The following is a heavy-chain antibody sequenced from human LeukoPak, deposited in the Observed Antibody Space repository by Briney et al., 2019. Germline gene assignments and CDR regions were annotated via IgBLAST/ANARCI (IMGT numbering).Heavy chain of an antibody. J-gene: IGHJ1*01. D-gene: IGHD6-19*01. V-gene: IGHV1-2*02. Sequence: ASVKVSCKASGYTFTGYYMHWVRQAPGQGLGWMGWINPNSGGTNYAQKFQGRVTMTRDTSNSTAYMELSRLRSDDTAVYNCARVGSGSIWQWLVEGYFQHWGQGTLVTVSS. CDR2: INPNSGGT. CDR3: ARVGSGSIWQWLVEGYFQH. CDR1: GYTFTGYY.